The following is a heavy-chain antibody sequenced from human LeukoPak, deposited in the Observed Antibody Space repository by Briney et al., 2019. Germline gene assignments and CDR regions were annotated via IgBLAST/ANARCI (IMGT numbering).Heavy chain of an antibody. CDR3: ARDMLDIVVVPAAIEWDYYSYGMDV. J-gene: IGHJ6*02. CDR2: INPNSGGT. CDR1: GYTFTGYY. V-gene: IGHV1-2*02. D-gene: IGHD2-2*03. Sequence: ASVKVSCKASGYTFTGYYMHWVRQAPGQGLEWMGWINPNSGGTNYAQKFQGRVTMTRDTSISTAYMELSRLRSDDTAVYYCARDMLDIVVVPAAIEWDYYSYGMDVWGQGTTVTVSS.